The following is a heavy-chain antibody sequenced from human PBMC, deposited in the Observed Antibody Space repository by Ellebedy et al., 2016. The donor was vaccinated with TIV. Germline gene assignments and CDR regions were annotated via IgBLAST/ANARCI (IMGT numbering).Heavy chain of an antibody. J-gene: IGHJ6*02. D-gene: IGHD3-10*01. Sequence: GESLKISCAASGFTFSSYTMHWVRQAPGQGLEWVAAILYDGNNKYYADSVKGRFTISRDNSKNTLYLQMNSLRAEDTAVYYCARVAQGGGRSANYGMDVWGQGTTVTVSS. CDR3: ARVAQGGGRSANYGMDV. CDR1: GFTFSSYT. V-gene: IGHV3-30-3*01. CDR2: ILYDGNNK.